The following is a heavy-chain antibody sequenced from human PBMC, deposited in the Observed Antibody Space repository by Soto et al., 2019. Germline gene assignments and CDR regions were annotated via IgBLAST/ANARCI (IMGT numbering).Heavy chain of an antibody. CDR3: ARDYDSSGWPRYYFDY. D-gene: IGHD3-22*01. V-gene: IGHV3-33*01. J-gene: IGHJ4*02. CDR2: IWYDGSNK. Sequence: QVQLVESGGGVVQPGRSLRLSCAASGFTFSSYGMHWVRQAPGKGLEWVAVIWYDGSNKYYADSVKGRFTISRDNSKNTLSLQMNSLRAEDTAVYDCARDYDSSGWPRYYFDYWGQGTLVTVSS. CDR1: GFTFSSYG.